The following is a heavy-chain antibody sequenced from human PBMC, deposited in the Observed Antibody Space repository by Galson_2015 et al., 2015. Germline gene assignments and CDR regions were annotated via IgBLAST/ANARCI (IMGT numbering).Heavy chain of an antibody. Sequence: SLRLSCAASGFTFSNSAMNWVRQTPGKGLEWVSFISGGGGTTYYADSVKGRFTVSRDNSKNTLYLQMNSLRAEDTAIYYCAKDPVPDGVWDIDSWGQGTLVTVAS. CDR3: AKDPVPDGVWDIDS. CDR1: GFTFSNSA. CDR2: ISGGGGTT. D-gene: IGHD2-8*01. V-gene: IGHV3-23*01. J-gene: IGHJ4*02.